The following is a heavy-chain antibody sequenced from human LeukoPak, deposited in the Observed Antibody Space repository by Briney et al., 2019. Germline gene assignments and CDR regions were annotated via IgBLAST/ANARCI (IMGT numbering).Heavy chain of an antibody. CDR2: ISGSGGST. Sequence: GGSLRLSCAASGFIFTTYAMSWVRQAPGKGLEWVSAISGSGGSTYYADSVKGRFTISRDNSKNTLYLQMNSLRAEDTAVYYCARTGHYGDYSVDYWGQGTLVTVSS. D-gene: IGHD4-17*01. V-gene: IGHV3-23*01. CDR1: GFIFTTYA. CDR3: ARTGHYGDYSVDY. J-gene: IGHJ4*02.